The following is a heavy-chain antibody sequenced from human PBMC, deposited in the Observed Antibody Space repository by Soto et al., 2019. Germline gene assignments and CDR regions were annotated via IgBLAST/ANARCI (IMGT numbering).Heavy chain of an antibody. CDR1: GLTFDDYA. Sequence: GGSLRLSCAASGLTFDDYAMYWVRQGPGKGLEWVSGISWGDGRIDYADSVRGRFTISRDNAKNTLYLQMNSLRAEDTAVYYCARPSSGWENWFDPWGQGTLVTVSS. CDR3: ARPSSGWENWFDP. J-gene: IGHJ5*02. CDR2: ISWGDGRI. V-gene: IGHV3-23*01. D-gene: IGHD6-19*01.